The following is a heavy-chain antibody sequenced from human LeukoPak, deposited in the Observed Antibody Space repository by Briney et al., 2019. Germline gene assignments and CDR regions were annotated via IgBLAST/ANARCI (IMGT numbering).Heavy chain of an antibody. CDR2: IKSKTDGGTT. Sequence: GGSLRLSCAASGFTFSNAWMSWVRQAPGKGREWVGRIKSKTDGGTTDYAAPVKGRFTISRDDSKNTLYLQMNSLKTEDTAVYYCTARVVPYYYYGMDVWGKGTTVTVSS. D-gene: IGHD3-10*01. CDR3: TARVVPYYYYGMDV. V-gene: IGHV3-15*01. CDR1: GFTFSNAW. J-gene: IGHJ6*04.